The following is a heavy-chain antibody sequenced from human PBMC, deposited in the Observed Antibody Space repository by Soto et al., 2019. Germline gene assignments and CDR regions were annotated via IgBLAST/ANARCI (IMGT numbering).Heavy chain of an antibody. V-gene: IGHV3-21*01. CDR3: AKSRERADFTIFWANTNWFDP. D-gene: IGHD3-9*01. CDR1: GFTFSSYS. J-gene: IGHJ5*02. CDR2: ISSSSSYI. Sequence: GGSLRLSCAASGFTFSSYSMNWVRQAPGKGLEWVSSISSSSSYIYYADSVKGRFTISRDNAKNSLYLQMNILRAEDTAVYYCAKSRERADFTIFWANTNWFDPWGQGTLVTVSS.